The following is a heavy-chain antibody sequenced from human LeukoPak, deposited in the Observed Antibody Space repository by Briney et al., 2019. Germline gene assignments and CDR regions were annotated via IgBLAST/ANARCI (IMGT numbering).Heavy chain of an antibody. CDR2: IKQDGSER. CDR1: GFTFSSYW. J-gene: IGHJ4*02. D-gene: IGHD3-10*01. Sequence: PGGSLRLSCAASGFTFSSYWMSWVRQAPGKGLEWVANIKQDGSERYYVDSVKGRFTISRDNAKNSLYLQMNSLRAEDTAVYYCAKLWFGETSGDYWGQGTLVTVSS. CDR3: AKLWFGETSGDY. V-gene: IGHV3-7*03.